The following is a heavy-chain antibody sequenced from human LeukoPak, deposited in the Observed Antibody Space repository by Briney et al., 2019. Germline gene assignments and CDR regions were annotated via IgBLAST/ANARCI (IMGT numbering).Heavy chain of an antibody. Sequence: GASVTVSCKASGGTFSSYAISWVRQAPGQGLEWMGGIIPIFGTANYAQKFQGRVTITADESTSTAYMELSSLRSEDTAVYYCASQSFAAMIIFAYWGQGTLVTVSS. V-gene: IGHV1-69*13. D-gene: IGHD3/OR15-3a*01. CDR1: GGTFSSYA. CDR3: ASQSFAAMIIFAY. J-gene: IGHJ4*02. CDR2: IIPIFGTA.